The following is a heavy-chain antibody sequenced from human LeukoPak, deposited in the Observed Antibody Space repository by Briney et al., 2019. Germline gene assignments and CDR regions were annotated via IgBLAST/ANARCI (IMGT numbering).Heavy chain of an antibody. Sequence: SETLSLTCTVSGGSISSYYWSWIRQPAGKGLEWIGRIYTSGSTNYNPSLKSRVTMSVDTSKNQFSLKLSSVTAADTAVYHCARIRFLEWLRPEYYFDYWGQGTLVTVSS. CDR3: ARIRFLEWLRPEYYFDY. D-gene: IGHD3-3*01. J-gene: IGHJ4*02. V-gene: IGHV4-4*07. CDR1: GGSISSYY. CDR2: IYTSGST.